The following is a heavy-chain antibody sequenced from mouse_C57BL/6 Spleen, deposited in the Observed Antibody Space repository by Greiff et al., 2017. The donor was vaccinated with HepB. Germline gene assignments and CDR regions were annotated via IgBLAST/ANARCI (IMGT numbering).Heavy chain of an antibody. CDR3: ARSNYYGSYWYFDV. J-gene: IGHJ1*03. V-gene: IGHV1-53*01. CDR1: GYTFTSYW. Sequence: VQLQQPGTELVKPGASVKLSCKASGYTFTSYWMHWVKQRPGQGLEWIGNINPSNGGTNYNEKFKSKATLTVDKSSSTAYMQLSCLTSEDSAVYYCARSNYYGSYWYFDVWGTGTTVTVSS. D-gene: IGHD1-1*01. CDR2: INPSNGGT.